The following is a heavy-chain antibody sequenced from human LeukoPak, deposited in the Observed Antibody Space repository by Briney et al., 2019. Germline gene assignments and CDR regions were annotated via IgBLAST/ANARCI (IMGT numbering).Heavy chain of an antibody. CDR3: ARDPYDTSGYFAF. CDR1: GFTFSSYD. Sequence: GGSLRLSCAASGFTFSSYDMHWVRQAPGKGLEWVAVMSLDGNNKYYADSVKGRFTISRDNSKNTLFLHMNSLRPEDTAVYYCARDPYDTSGYFAFWGQGTLVTVSS. D-gene: IGHD3-22*01. V-gene: IGHV3-30-3*01. J-gene: IGHJ4*02. CDR2: MSLDGNNK.